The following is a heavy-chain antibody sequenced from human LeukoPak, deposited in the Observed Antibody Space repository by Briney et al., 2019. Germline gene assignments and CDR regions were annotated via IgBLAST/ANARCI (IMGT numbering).Heavy chain of an antibody. CDR2: IRYSGST. Sequence: PSETLSLTCTVSGGSIRSYYWSWIRQSPGKGLEWIGYIRYSGSTNYNPSLKSRLTISVDTSKNHFSLRLSSVTAADTAVYYCARHRTDYWYFDLWGRGTGVTISS. V-gene: IGHV4-59*08. CDR1: GGSIRSYY. CDR3: ARHRTDYWYFDL. J-gene: IGHJ2*01.